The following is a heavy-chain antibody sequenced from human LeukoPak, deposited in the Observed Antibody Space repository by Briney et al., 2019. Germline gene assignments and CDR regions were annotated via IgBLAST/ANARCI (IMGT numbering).Heavy chain of an antibody. CDR3: ARPNIMGIPGLRDAFDI. CDR2: ISAYNGNT. V-gene: IGHV1-18*01. CDR1: GYTFTSYG. D-gene: IGHD2-21*02. J-gene: IGHJ3*02. Sequence: ASVKVSCKASGYTFTSYGISWVRQAPGQGLEWMGWISAYNGNTNYAQKLQGRVTITTDESTSTAYMELSSLRSEDTAVYYCARPNIMGIPGLRDAFDIWGQGTMVTVSS.